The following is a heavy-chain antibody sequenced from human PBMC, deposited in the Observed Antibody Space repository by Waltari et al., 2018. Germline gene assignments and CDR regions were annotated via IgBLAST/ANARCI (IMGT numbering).Heavy chain of an antibody. CDR3: VRDRGMGWFDP. V-gene: IGHV3-7*03. Sequence: EVQLVESGGGLLQPGGSLRLSCTASGFTFRSYWMTWVRQAPGKGLEWLAVIKDDGSETYYVDFVKGRFTISRDNAKNSLYLQMNSLRGEDTAIYYCVRDRGMGWFDPWGQGTLVTVSS. CDR1: GFTFRSYW. CDR2: IKDDGSET. D-gene: IGHD2-8*01. J-gene: IGHJ5*02.